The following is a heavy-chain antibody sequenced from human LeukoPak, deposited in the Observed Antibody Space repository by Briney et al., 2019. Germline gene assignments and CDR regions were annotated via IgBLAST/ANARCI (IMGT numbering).Heavy chain of an antibody. V-gene: IGHV3-23*01. CDR2: IIDRGHTT. Sequence: GGSLRLSCGASGFTFSNYAMSWVRQAPGKGLEWVSAIIDRGHTTYYADSIKGRFTISRDNSKNTLYLLMNSLRAEDTAVYYCARGLIVLMVYATPLDPWGQGTLVTVSS. D-gene: IGHD2-8*01. CDR3: ARGLIVLMVYATPLDP. CDR1: GFTFSNYA. J-gene: IGHJ5*02.